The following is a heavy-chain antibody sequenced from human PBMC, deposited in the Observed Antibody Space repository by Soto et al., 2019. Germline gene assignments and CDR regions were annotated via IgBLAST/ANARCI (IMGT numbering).Heavy chain of an antibody. Sequence: GGSLRLSCAASGFTFSSYEMNWVRQAPGKGLEWVSYISSSGSTIYYADSAKGRFTISRDNAKNSLYLQMNSLRAEDTAVYYCARTFYDSSGYRLFDAFDIWGQGTMVTVSS. CDR1: GFTFSSYE. V-gene: IGHV3-48*03. CDR2: ISSSGSTI. J-gene: IGHJ3*02. CDR3: ARTFYDSSGYRLFDAFDI. D-gene: IGHD3-22*01.